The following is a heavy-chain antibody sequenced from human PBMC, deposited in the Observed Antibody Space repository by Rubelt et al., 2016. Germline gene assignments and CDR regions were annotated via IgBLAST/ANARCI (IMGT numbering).Heavy chain of an antibody. D-gene: IGHD1-26*01. CDR2: IYPGASDT. CDR1: GCSFTSYW. Sequence: EVQLVQSGAEVKKPGESLKISCKGSGCSFTSYWIGWVRQMPGKGLEWMGIIYPGASDTRYSPSVQGQVTISADKSISPAYRRWSSLKASDTAMYYCARHGQVQSGDAFDIWGQGTMVTVSS. J-gene: IGHJ3*02. CDR3: ARHGQVQSGDAFDI. V-gene: IGHV5-51*01.